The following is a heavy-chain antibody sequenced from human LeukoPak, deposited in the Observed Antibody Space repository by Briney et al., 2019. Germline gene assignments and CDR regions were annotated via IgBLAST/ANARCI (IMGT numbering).Heavy chain of an antibody. Sequence: GGSLRLSCAASGFTFSSYGMSWVRQAPGKGLEWVSAISGSGGSTYYADSVKGRFTISRDNSKNTLYLQMNSLRAEDTAVYYCAKSPCPPGSSTSCRLLNWFDPWGQGTLVTVSS. CDR1: GFTFSSYG. D-gene: IGHD2-2*01. CDR3: AKSPCPPGSSTSCRLLNWFDP. CDR2: ISGSGGST. J-gene: IGHJ5*02. V-gene: IGHV3-23*01.